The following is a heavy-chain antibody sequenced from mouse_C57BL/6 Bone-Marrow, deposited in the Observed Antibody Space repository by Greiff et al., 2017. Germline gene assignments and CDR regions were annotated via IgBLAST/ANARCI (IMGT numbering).Heavy chain of an antibody. D-gene: IGHD2-4*01. CDR3: AREEDDDFYFAY. CDR1: GYTFTNYW. CDR2: IYPGGGYT. V-gene: IGHV1-63*01. J-gene: IGHJ3*01. Sequence: QVQLQQSGAELVRPGTSVKMSCKASGYTFTNYWIGWAKQRPGHGLEWIGVIYPGGGYTHYNEKFKGKATLTADNSSSTAYMQFSSLPSEDSAIYYDAREEDDDFYFAYWGQGTLVTVSA.